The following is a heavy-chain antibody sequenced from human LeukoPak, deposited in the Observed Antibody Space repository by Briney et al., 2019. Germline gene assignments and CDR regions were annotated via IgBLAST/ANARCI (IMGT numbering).Heavy chain of an antibody. CDR3: ARQWGDCSSTSCYSAS. J-gene: IGHJ5*02. D-gene: IGHD2-2*01. CDR1: GYSFSSYW. V-gene: IGHV5-51*01. CDR2: IYPGDSDT. Sequence: GESLKISCKGSGYSFSSYWIGWVRQMPGKGLEWMGIIYPGDSDTRYSSSFQGQVTISADKSVSTAYLQWSSLKASDTAMYYCARQWGDCSSTSCYSASWGQGTLVTVSS.